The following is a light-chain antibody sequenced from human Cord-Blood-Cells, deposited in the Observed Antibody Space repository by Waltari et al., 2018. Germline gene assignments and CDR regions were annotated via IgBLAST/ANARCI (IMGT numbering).Light chain of an antibody. CDR1: SSDVGSYNR. Sequence: QSALTQPPSVSGSPGQSVTISCTGTSSDVGSYNRVSWYQQPPGTAPKLMIYEVSNRPSGFPDRFSGSKSGNTASLPISGLQAEDEADYYCSSYTSSSTVFGGGTKLTVL. CDR3: SSYTSSSTV. CDR2: EVS. J-gene: IGLJ2*01. V-gene: IGLV2-18*02.